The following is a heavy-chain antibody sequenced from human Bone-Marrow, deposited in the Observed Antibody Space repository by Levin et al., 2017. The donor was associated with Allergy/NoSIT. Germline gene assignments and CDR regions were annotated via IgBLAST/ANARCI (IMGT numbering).Heavy chain of an antibody. CDR2: ISYDGSDK. V-gene: IGHV3-30*18. D-gene: IGHD5-18*01. Sequence: PGGSLRLSCAASGFIFSNYGMHWLRQAPGKGLEWVAVISYDGSDKFYADPVKGRFTISRDDSKNTMFLQMNNLRPEDTAVYYCANLVRGGYNYGPEDYWGQGTLVTVSS. J-gene: IGHJ4*02. CDR3: ANLVRGGYNYGPEDY. CDR1: GFIFSNYG.